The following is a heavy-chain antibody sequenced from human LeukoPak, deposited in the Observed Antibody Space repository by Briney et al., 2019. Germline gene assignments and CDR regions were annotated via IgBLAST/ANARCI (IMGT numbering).Heavy chain of an antibody. CDR1: GYTFTTYG. CDR3: VRGPARDSSGYYFEYFQH. CDR2: IIPIFGTA. Sequence: SVKVSCKASGYTFTTYGISWVRQAPGQGLEWMGRIIPIFGTANYAQKFQGRVTITTDESTSTAYMELSSLRSEDTAVYYCVRGPARDSSGYYFEYFQHWGQGTLVTVSS. V-gene: IGHV1-69*05. J-gene: IGHJ1*01. D-gene: IGHD3-22*01.